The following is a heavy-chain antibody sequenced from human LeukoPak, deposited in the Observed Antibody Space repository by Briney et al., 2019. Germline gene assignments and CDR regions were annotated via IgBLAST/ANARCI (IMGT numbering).Heavy chain of an antibody. J-gene: IGHJ1*01. CDR1: GFTFSSYW. CDR2: INHNGNVN. Sequence: TGGSLRLSCAASGFTFSSYWMNWARQAPGKGLEWVASINHNGNVNYYVDSVKGRFTISRDNAKNSLYLQMSNLRAEDTAVYYCARAPRYDSSGYYYVGYFQHWGQGTLVTVSS. CDR3: ARAPRYDSSGYYYVGYFQH. D-gene: IGHD3-22*01. V-gene: IGHV3-7*03.